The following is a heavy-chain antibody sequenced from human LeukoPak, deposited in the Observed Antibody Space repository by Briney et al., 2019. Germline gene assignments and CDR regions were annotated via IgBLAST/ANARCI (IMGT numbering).Heavy chain of an antibody. Sequence: GGSLRLSCAASGFTFSDHAMNWVRQAPGKGLECVLSFSGSSSYIYYADSVKGRFTISRDNAKNSLDLQINSLRVDDTAVYYCARAKSSGTYVIDFWGQGTRVTVSP. CDR1: GFTFSDHA. D-gene: IGHD1-26*01. CDR3: ARAKSSGTYVIDF. J-gene: IGHJ4*02. CDR2: FSGSSSYI. V-gene: IGHV3-21*01.